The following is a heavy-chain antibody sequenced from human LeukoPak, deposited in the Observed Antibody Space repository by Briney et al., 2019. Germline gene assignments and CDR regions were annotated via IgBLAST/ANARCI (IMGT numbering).Heavy chain of an antibody. D-gene: IGHD2-2*01. Sequence: SETLSLTCAVYGGSFSGYYWSWIRQPPGKGLEWIGEINHSGSTNYNPSLKSRGTISVDTSKNQFSLKLSSVTAADTAVYYCARGYCSSTSCYYYYGMDVWGKGTTVTVSS. J-gene: IGHJ6*04. CDR2: INHSGST. CDR1: GGSFSGYY. V-gene: IGHV4-34*01. CDR3: ARGYCSSTSCYYYYGMDV.